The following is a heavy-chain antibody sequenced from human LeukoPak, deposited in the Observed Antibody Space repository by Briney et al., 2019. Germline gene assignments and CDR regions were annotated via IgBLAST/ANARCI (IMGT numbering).Heavy chain of an antibody. D-gene: IGHD6-6*01. CDR2: INHSGST. V-gene: IGHV4-34*01. CDR3: AREYSSSSLPGDY. J-gene: IGHJ4*02. CDR1: GGSFSGYY. Sequence: SETLSLTCAVYGGSFSGYYWSWIRQPPGKGLEWIGEINHSGSTNYNPSLKSRVTISVDTSKNQFSLKLSSVTAADTAVYYCAREYSSSSLPGDYWGQGTLVTVSS.